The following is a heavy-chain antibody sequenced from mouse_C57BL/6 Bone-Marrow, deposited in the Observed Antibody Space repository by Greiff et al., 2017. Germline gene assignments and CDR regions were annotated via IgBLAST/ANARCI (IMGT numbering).Heavy chain of an antibody. CDR3: ARVKKYWYFDV. J-gene: IGHJ1*03. CDR1: GYTFTSYG. V-gene: IGHV1-81*01. Sequence: QVQLQQSGAELARPGASVKLSCKASGYTFTSYGLSWVKQRTGQGLEWIGEIYPRSGNTYYNEKFKGKATLTADKSSSTAYMELRSLTSEDSAVYFCARVKKYWYFDVWGTGTTVTVSS. CDR2: IYPRSGNT.